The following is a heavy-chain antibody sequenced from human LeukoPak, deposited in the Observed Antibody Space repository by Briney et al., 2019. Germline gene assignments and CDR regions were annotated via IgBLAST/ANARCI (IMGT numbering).Heavy chain of an antibody. D-gene: IGHD1-26*01. CDR1: GFTFGDAW. Sequence: GGSLRLSCAASGFTFGDAWMSWVRQAPGKGLEWVGRIKSKTDGGTTDYAAPVKGRSTISRDDSKNTLYLQMNSLKTEDTAVYYCTTSSRRATVYWGQGTLVTVSS. CDR2: IKSKTDGGTT. J-gene: IGHJ4*02. V-gene: IGHV3-15*01. CDR3: TTSSRRATVY.